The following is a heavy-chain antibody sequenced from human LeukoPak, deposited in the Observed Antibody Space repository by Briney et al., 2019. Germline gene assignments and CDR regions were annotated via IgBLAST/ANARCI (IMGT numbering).Heavy chain of an antibody. J-gene: IGHJ4*02. CDR3: ANHLACGSTSCPPFDD. D-gene: IGHD2-2*01. CDR1: GFTFRTYS. CDR2: ISDNSYWI. Sequence: GGSLRLSCAASGFTFRTYSMSWVRQAPGKGLEWVSSISDNSYWIYYADSVEGRFTISRDNAKNSLYLQMNSLRAEDTAVYYCANHLACGSTSCPPFDDWGQGTLVTVSS. V-gene: IGHV3-21*01.